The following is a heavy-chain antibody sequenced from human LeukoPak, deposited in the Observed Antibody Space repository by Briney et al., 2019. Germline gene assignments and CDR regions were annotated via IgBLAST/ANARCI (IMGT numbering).Heavy chain of an antibody. D-gene: IGHD3-10*01. V-gene: IGHV3-30*03. CDR1: GFTFSSYG. Sequence: GGSLRLSCAASGFTFSSYGMHWVRQAPGKGLEWVGTISHDGSFEFYADSVKGRFTISRDSSKSTLYLQMNSLRAEDTAVYYCARPQGSGSYYFDYWGQGTLVTVSS. CDR3: ARPQGSGSYYFDY. J-gene: IGHJ4*02. CDR2: ISHDGSFE.